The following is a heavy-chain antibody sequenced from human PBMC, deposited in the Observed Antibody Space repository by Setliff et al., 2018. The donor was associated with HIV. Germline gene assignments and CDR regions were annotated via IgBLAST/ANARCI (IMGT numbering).Heavy chain of an antibody. V-gene: IGHV3-9*01. J-gene: IGHJ3*02. CDR1: GFTFDDYA. D-gene: IGHD1-1*01. Sequence: SCEASGFTFDDYAMHWGRQAPGKGLEWVAGINWNSVSRAYADSVQGRFTISRDNAKNLVCLEMNSLRPEDTALYFCAKDYGDGHNWGAFDIWGQGIMVTVSS. CDR3: AKDYGDGHNWGAFDI. CDR2: INWNSVSR.